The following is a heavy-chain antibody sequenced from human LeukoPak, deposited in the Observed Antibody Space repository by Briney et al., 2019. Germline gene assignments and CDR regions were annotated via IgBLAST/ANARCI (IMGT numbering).Heavy chain of an antibody. CDR3: AKDRDIVVVPAAIPFGP. CDR1: GFTFRKYW. J-gene: IGHJ5*02. CDR2: INSDGSTT. D-gene: IGHD2-2*01. Sequence: GGSLRLSCAASGFTFRKYWLHWVRQAPGKGLVWVSRINSDGSTTTYADSVEGRFTISRDNAKNTLYLQMNSLRAEDTAVYYCAKDRDIVVVPAAIPFGPWGQGTLVTVSS. V-gene: IGHV3-74*01.